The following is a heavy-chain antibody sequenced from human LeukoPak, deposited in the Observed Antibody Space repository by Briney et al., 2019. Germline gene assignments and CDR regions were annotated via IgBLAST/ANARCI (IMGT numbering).Heavy chain of an antibody. CDR2: VSPYNGDT. CDR3: ARDSVSSWYPKVPVYYYGMDV. Sequence: GASVKVSCKASGYTFTEYGINWVRQAPGHGLEWMGWVSPYNGDTRYTQKFQGRVTLTTDTSTSTAYMELRSLRAEDTAVYYCARDSVSSWYPKVPVYYYGMDVWGQGTTVTVSS. V-gene: IGHV1-18*01. J-gene: IGHJ6*02. D-gene: IGHD6-13*01. CDR1: GYTFTEYG.